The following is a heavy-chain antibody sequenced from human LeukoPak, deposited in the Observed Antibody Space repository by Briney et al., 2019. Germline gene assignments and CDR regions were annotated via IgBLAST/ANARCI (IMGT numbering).Heavy chain of an antibody. Sequence: GGSLRLSCAASGFTFSSYWMSWFRQAPGKGLEWVASIKQDGSEKYYVDSVKGRFTISRDNAKNSLYLQMNSLRAEDTALYYCARAPGEGWFDPWGQGTLVTVSS. D-gene: IGHD4-17*01. CDR2: IKQDGSEK. V-gene: IGHV3-7*01. J-gene: IGHJ5*02. CDR3: ARAPGEGWFDP. CDR1: GFTFSSYW.